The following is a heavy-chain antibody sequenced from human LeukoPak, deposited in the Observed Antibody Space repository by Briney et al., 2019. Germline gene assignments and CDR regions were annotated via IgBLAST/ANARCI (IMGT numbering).Heavy chain of an antibody. V-gene: IGHV1-2*06. Sequence: ASVKVSCKASGYTFTGYYLHWVRQAPGQGLEWMGRINPNSGGTSYAQKFQGRVTMTRDTSITTAYMELNRLRSDDTAVYYCARQTIAAAEGLYYYYGMDVWSQGTTVTVSS. CDR2: INPNSGGT. D-gene: IGHD6-13*01. J-gene: IGHJ6*02. CDR3: ARQTIAAAEGLYYYYGMDV. CDR1: GYTFTGYY.